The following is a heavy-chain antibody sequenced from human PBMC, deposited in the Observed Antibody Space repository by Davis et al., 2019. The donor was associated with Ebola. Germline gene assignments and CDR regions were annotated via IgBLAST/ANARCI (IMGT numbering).Heavy chain of an antibody. Sequence: MPSETLPLTCTVSGGSISSGRYYWGWSRQVPGKGLEWIGYIYNSGSTYDNPSLKSRVTISVDTSKNQFSLKLSSVTAADTAVYYCARGLTYYYDSSGYYWGQGTLVTVSS. D-gene: IGHD3-22*01. CDR1: GGSISSGRYY. J-gene: IGHJ4*02. CDR2: IYNSGST. V-gene: IGHV4-31*03. CDR3: ARGLTYYYDSSGYY.